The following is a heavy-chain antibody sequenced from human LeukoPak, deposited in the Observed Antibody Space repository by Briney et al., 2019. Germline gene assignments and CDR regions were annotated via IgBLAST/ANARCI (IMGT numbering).Heavy chain of an antibody. CDR2: IYNSGRT. V-gene: IGHV4-4*02. J-gene: IGHJ6*02. CDR3: ARTSYYYYGMDV. Sequence: SSQTLSLTCAVSGGSISSSNWWSWVRQPPGKGRERSGEIYNSGRTNYNPSLKSRITISVDKSKTQFSLKLSSVTAADTAVYYCARTSYYYYGMDVWGQGTTVTVSS. CDR1: GGSISSSNW.